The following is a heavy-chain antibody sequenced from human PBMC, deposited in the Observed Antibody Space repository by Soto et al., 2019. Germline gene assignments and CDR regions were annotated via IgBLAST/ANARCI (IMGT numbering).Heavy chain of an antibody. D-gene: IGHD2-2*01. J-gene: IGHJ6*02. Sequence: SATLSLTCTFAGVAIRRCYWSWIRQPPGKGLEWIGYIYYSGSTNYNPSLRSRVTISVDTSKNQFSLKLSSVTAADTAVYYGARLRHTSWNYYGRDVWGQGTTVTVS. V-gene: IGHV4-59*01. CDR2: IYYSGST. CDR3: ARLRHTSWNYYGRDV. CDR1: GVAIRRCY.